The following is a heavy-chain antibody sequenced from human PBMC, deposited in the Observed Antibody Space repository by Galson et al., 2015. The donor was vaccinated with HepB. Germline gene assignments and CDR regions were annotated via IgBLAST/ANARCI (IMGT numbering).Heavy chain of an antibody. V-gene: IGHV3-73*01. D-gene: IGHD2-21*01. CDR1: GFTFSGSA. Sequence: SLRLSCAASGFTFSGSAMHWVRQASGKGLEWVGRIRSKAASYATAYATSAKGRFTISRDDSKNTAYLQMSGLRTQDTAIYYCTRGGDYPDYYYYMDVWGKGTMVTVSS. CDR2: IRSKAASYAT. J-gene: IGHJ6*03. CDR3: TRGGDYPDYYYYMDV.